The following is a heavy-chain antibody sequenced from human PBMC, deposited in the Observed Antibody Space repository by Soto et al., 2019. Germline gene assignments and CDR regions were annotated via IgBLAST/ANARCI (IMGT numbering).Heavy chain of an antibody. D-gene: IGHD3-16*02. J-gene: IGHJ4*02. CDR3: ARRSLHLGELSLFDY. Sequence: SETLSLTCTVSGGSISSYYWSWIRQPPGKGLEWIGYIYYSGSTNYNPSLKSRVTISVDTSKNQFSLKLSSVTAADTAVYYCARRSLHLGELSLFDYWGQGTLVTVSS. V-gene: IGHV4-59*08. CDR2: IYYSGST. CDR1: GGSISSYY.